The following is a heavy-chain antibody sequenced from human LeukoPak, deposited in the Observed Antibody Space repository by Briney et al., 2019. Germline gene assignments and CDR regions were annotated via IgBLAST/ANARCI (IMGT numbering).Heavy chain of an antibody. Sequence: GRSLTLSCAASGFIFSNHGMHWVRQAPGTGLEWVAVIWYDGSNKYYADSVEGRFTNSRDNSKNTLYLQMNSLRAEDTAVYYCAKVYCSSTSCYDAFDIWGQGTMVTVSS. CDR3: AKVYCSSTSCYDAFDI. J-gene: IGHJ3*02. D-gene: IGHD2-2*01. CDR2: IWYDGSNK. CDR1: GFIFSNHG. V-gene: IGHV3-33*06.